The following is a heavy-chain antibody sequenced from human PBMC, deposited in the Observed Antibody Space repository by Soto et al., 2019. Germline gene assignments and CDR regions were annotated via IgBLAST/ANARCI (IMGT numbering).Heavy chain of an antibody. CDR3: ATGMFQQWLALFDY. V-gene: IGHV1-24*01. CDR1: GYTLTELS. J-gene: IGHJ4*02. Sequence: GASVKVSCKVSGYTLTELSMHWVRQAPGKGLGWMGGFDPEDGETIYAQKFQGRVTMTEDTSTDTAYMELSSLRSEDTAVYYCATGMFQQWLALFDYWGQGTLVTVSS. D-gene: IGHD6-19*01. CDR2: FDPEDGET.